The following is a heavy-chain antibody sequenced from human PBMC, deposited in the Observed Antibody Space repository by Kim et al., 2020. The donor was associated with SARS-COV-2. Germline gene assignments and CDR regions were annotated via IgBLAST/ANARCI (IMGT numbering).Heavy chain of an antibody. CDR3: ARGGTNHLAQV. CDR1: GASISNYY. J-gene: IGHJ4*02. Sequence: SETLSLTCTVSGASISNYYWNWIRQPPGKELEWMGCIFYSGTTNYNPSLKSRVTISLDTSKNQFSLKLTSVTAADTTVYFCARGGTNHLAQVWGQGTLVT. V-gene: IGHV4-59*13. CDR2: IFYSGTT.